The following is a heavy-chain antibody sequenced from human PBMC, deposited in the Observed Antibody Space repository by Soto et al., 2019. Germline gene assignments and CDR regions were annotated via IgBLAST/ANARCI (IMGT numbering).Heavy chain of an antibody. D-gene: IGHD5-18*01. CDR3: ARDRFDSYGSYFDY. V-gene: IGHV3-23*01. CDR1: GFTFSSYA. J-gene: IGHJ4*02. Sequence: PGGSLRLSCASSGFTFSSYAMSLVRQAPGKGLEWVSAISGSGGSTYYADSVKGRFTISRDNSKNTLYLQMNSLRAEDTAVYYCARDRFDSYGSYFDYWGQGTLVTVSS. CDR2: ISGSGGST.